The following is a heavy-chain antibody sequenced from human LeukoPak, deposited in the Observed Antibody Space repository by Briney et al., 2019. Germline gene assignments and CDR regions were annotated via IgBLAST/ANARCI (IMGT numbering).Heavy chain of an antibody. D-gene: IGHD5-24*01. J-gene: IGHJ4*02. Sequence: SQTLSLTCTVSGGSISSGDYYWSWIRQPPGKGLEWIGYIYYSGSTYYNPSLKSRVTISVDTSKNQFSLKLSSVTAADTAVYYCATRPQGGWLRYYFDCWGQGTLVTVSS. CDR1: GGSISSGDYY. CDR2: IYYSGST. CDR3: ATRPQGGWLRYYFDC. V-gene: IGHV4-30-4*01.